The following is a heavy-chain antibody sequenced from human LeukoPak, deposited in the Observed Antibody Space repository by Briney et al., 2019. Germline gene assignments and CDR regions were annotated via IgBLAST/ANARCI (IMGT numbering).Heavy chain of an antibody. J-gene: IGHJ4*02. Sequence: GGSLRLSCAASGFTFSSYSMNWVRQAPGKGLEWVSSISSSSSYIYYADSVKGRFTISRDNAKNSLYLQMNSLRAEDTAVYYCAKSPGELLWFGELVYWGQGTLVTVSS. CDR1: GFTFSSYS. CDR3: AKSPGELLWFGELVY. V-gene: IGHV3-21*04. CDR2: ISSSSSYI. D-gene: IGHD3-10*01.